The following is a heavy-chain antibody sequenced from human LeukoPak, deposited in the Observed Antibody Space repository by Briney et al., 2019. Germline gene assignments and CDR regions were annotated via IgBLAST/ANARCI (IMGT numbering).Heavy chain of an antibody. D-gene: IGHD2-15*01. Sequence: ASVTVSCTASGYTFTVYYMHWVRQAPGQGLEWMGWINPNSGGTNYAQKFQGWVTMTRDTSISTAYMELSRLRSDDTAVYYCARDIGYCSGGSCWTIGAFDIWGQGTMVTVSS. J-gene: IGHJ3*02. V-gene: IGHV1-2*04. CDR2: INPNSGGT. CDR3: ARDIGYCSGGSCWTIGAFDI. CDR1: GYTFTVYY.